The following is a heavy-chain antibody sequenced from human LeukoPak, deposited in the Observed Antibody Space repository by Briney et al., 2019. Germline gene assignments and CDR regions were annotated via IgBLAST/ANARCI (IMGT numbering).Heavy chain of an antibody. J-gene: IGHJ4*02. V-gene: IGHV4-31*02. CDR1: GGSISSGGYY. CDR3: ARGKGAALIDY. D-gene: IGHD6-6*01. CDR2: IYYSGST. Sequence: SQTLSLTWTVSGGSISSGGYYWSWIRQHPGKGLEWIGYIYYSGSTYYNPSLKSRVTISVDTSKNQFSLKLSSATAADTAVYYCARGKGAALIDYWGQGTLVTVSS.